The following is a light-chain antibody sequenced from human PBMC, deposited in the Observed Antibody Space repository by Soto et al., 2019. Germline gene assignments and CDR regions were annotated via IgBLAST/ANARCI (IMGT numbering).Light chain of an antibody. CDR3: QQSYSTTWT. V-gene: IGKV1-39*01. J-gene: IGKJ1*01. CDR1: QGISTY. Sequence: DIQMTQSPSSLSASVGDRVTITCRASQGISTYLNWYQQKPGKAPKLLIYAASSLQSGVSPRFSGSGSETDFTLTISSLQPEDFATYSCQQSYSTTWTFGQGTKVDIK. CDR2: AAS.